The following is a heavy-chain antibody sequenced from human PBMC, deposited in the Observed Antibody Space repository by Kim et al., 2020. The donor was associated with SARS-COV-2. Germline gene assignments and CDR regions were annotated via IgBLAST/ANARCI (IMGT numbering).Heavy chain of an antibody. J-gene: IGHJ3*02. CDR3: ARVVVVVAAQDHDAFDI. Sequence: ASVKVSCKASGYTFTSYAMNWVRQAPGQGLECMGWINTNTGNPTYAQGFTGRFVFSLDTSVSTAYLQISSLKAEDTAVYYCARVVVVVAAQDHDAFDIWGQGTMVTVSS. CDR2: INTNTGNP. D-gene: IGHD2-15*01. V-gene: IGHV7-4-1*02. CDR1: GYTFTSYA.